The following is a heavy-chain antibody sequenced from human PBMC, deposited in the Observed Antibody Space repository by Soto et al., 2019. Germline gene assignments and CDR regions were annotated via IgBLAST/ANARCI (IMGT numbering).Heavy chain of an antibody. CDR2: ISYDGSNK. Sequence: QVQLVESGGGVVQPGRSLRLSCAASGFTFSSYGMHWVRQAPGKGLEWVAVISYDGSNKYYADSVKGRFTIYRDNSKNTLYLQMNSLRAEDTAVYYCAKDRHDYGYYYYGMDVWGQGTTVTVSS. D-gene: IGHD4-17*01. J-gene: IGHJ6*02. CDR3: AKDRHDYGYYYYGMDV. V-gene: IGHV3-30*18. CDR1: GFTFSSYG.